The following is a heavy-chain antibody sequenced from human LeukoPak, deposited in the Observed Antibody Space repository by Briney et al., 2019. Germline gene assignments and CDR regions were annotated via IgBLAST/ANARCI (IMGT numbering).Heavy chain of an antibody. Sequence: SETLSLTCTLSGGSISSGGYYWSWIRQHPGKGLEWIGYIYYRGSTYYSPSLKSRVTISVDTSKNQFSLKLSSVTAADTAVYYCARVDSSGWYQYYFDYWGQGTLVTVSS. CDR2: IYYRGST. D-gene: IGHD6-19*01. CDR1: GGSISSGGYY. CDR3: ARVDSSGWYQYYFDY. J-gene: IGHJ4*02. V-gene: IGHV4-31*03.